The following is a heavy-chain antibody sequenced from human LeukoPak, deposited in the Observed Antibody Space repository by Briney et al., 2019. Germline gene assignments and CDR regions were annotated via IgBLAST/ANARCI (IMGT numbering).Heavy chain of an antibody. V-gene: IGHV3-23*01. CDR3: ARGLTAARNGLDP. D-gene: IGHD6-6*01. CDR1: GFIVSSNH. CDR2: ISASGGST. J-gene: IGHJ5*02. Sequence: GGSLRLSCAASGFIVSSNHMSWVRQAPGKGLEWVSAISASGGSTYYADSVKGRFTISRDNAKNTVYLQMNSLRVEDTAVYYCARGLTAARNGLDPWGQGTLVTVSS.